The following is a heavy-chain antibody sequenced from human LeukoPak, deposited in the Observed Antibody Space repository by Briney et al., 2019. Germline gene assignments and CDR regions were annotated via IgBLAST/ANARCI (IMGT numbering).Heavy chain of an antibody. CDR2: INHSGST. J-gene: IGHJ5*02. Sequence: SETLSLTCAVYGGSFSGYYWSWIRQPPGKGLEWIGEINHSGSTNYNPSLKSRVTISVDTSKNQFSLKLSSVTAADTAVYYYARAPIAGTTGTTRSSGRWFDPWGQGTLVTVSS. CDR1: GGSFSGYY. D-gene: IGHD1-1*01. V-gene: IGHV4-34*01. CDR3: ARAPIAGTTGTTRSSGRWFDP.